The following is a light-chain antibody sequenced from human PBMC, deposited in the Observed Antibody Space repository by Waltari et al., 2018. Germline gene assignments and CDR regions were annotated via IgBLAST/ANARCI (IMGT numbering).Light chain of an antibody. CDR1: SSDVCGYTN. CDR3: CSYAGSYTFV. J-gene: IGLJ1*01. Sequence: QSALTQPRSVSGSPGQSVTISCTGTSSDVCGYTNVSWYQQHPGKAPKLMIYDVGKRPSGVPDRFSGSKSGNTASLTISGLQAEDEADYYCCSYAGSYTFVFGTGTKVTVL. V-gene: IGLV2-11*01. CDR2: DVG.